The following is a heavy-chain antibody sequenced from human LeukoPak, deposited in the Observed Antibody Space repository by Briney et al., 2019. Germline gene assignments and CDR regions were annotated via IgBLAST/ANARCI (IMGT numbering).Heavy chain of an antibody. CDR3: ARAAYGGKGYYYYYGMDV. D-gene: IGHD4-23*01. V-gene: IGHV3-23*01. J-gene: IGHJ6*02. CDR2: ISGSGGST. Sequence: GGSLRLSCAASGFTFSSYAMSWVRQAPGKGLEWVSAISGSGGSTYYADSVKGRFTISRDNSKNTLYLQMNSLRAEDTAVYYCARAAYGGKGYYYYYGMDVWGQGTTVTVSS. CDR1: GFTFSSYA.